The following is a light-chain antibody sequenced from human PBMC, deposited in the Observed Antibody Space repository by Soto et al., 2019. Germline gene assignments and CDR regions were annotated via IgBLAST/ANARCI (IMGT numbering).Light chain of an antibody. CDR1: QIVSSSY. CDR2: GAS. CDR3: QQYGSSPGT. Sequence: EIVLTQSPGTLSLSPGERATLSCRASQIVSSSYLAWYQQNPGQAPRLLIYGASSRATGIPDRFSGSGSGTDFTLTIRRLEPEDFAVYYCQQYGSSPGTFGQGTKVDIK. J-gene: IGKJ1*01. V-gene: IGKV3-20*01.